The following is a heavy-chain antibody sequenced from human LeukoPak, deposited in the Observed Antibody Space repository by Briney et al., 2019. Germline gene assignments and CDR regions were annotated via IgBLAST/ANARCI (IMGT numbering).Heavy chain of an antibody. D-gene: IGHD3-22*01. V-gene: IGHV3-30-3*01. CDR1: GFTFGSYA. CDR3: VKDFYDSGGYPSN. Sequence: GRSLRLSCAASGFTFGSYAMHWVRQAPGKGLEWVAIISYDGSNKYYADSMKGRFTISRDNSKKTLYLQMNSLRTEDTATYYCVKDFYDSGGYPSNWGQGTLVTVSS. CDR2: ISYDGSNK. J-gene: IGHJ4*02.